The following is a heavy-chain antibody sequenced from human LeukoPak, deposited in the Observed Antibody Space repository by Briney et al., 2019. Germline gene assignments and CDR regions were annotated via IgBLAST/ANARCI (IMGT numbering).Heavy chain of an antibody. J-gene: IGHJ4*02. CDR3: ARASDSSSFY. CDR1: GGSISSYY. CDR2: IYHSGST. Sequence: SETLSLTCTVSGGSISSYYWGWIRQPPGKGLEWIGSIYHSGSTYYNPSLKSRVTISVDTSKNQFSLKLSSVTAADTAVYYCARASDSSSFYWGQGTLVTVSS. D-gene: IGHD6-13*01. V-gene: IGHV4-38-2*02.